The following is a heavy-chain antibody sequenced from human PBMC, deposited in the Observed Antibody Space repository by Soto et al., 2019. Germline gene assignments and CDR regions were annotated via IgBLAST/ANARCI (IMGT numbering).Heavy chain of an antibody. J-gene: IGHJ6*02. D-gene: IGHD1-26*01. CDR3: ARVSGSYYYGMDV. CDR1: CGSINSSNW. V-gene: IGHV4-4*02. Sequence: SETPSLTFAVSCGSINSSNWWSWVRPPPGKGLEWIGEIYHSGSTNYNPSLKSRVTISVDKSKNQFSLKLTSVTAADTAVYYCARVSGSYYYGMDVWGQGTTVTVSS. CDR2: IYHSGST.